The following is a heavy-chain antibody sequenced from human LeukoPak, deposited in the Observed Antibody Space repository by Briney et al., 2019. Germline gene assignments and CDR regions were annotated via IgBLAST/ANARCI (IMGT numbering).Heavy chain of an antibody. D-gene: IGHD2-2*02. CDR1: GFTFSSYA. Sequence: GGSLRLPCAASGFTFSSYAMHWVRQAPGKGLEWVAVISYDGSNKYYADSVKGRFTISRDNSKNTLYLQMNSLRAEDTAVYYCAKGGLRYCSSTSCYTPFDYWGQGTLVTVSS. J-gene: IGHJ4*02. CDR2: ISYDGSNK. V-gene: IGHV3-30*04. CDR3: AKGGLRYCSSTSCYTPFDY.